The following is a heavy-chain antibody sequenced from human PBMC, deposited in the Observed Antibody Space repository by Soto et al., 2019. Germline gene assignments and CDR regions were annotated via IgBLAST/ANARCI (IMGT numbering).Heavy chain of an antibody. CDR2: ISSSSTI. J-gene: IGHJ4*02. CDR1: VFTFSTSS. V-gene: IGHV3-48*01. Sequence: GSLRLSCAASVFTFSTSSLNSFRQAPGKGLEWASSISSSSTIYYADSVKGRFTISRDNVQNSLYLQMHSLRAEDTAVYYCARERGSGWTFDYWGQGTLVTVSS. CDR3: ARERGSGWTFDY. D-gene: IGHD6-19*01.